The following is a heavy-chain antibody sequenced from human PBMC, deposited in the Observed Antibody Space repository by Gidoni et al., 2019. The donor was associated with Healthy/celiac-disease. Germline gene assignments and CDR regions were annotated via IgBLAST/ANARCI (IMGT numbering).Heavy chain of an antibody. J-gene: IGHJ4*02. CDR3: ARDAYGDYTGYYFDY. Sequence: QVQLVQSGAEVKKPGASVKVSCKASGYTFTSYAMHWVRQAPGQRLEWMGWINAGNGNTKYSQKFQGRVTITRDTSASTAYMELSSLRSEDTAVYYCARDAYGDYTGYYFDYWGQGTLVTVSS. V-gene: IGHV1-3*01. CDR1: GYTFTSYA. CDR2: INAGNGNT. D-gene: IGHD4-17*01.